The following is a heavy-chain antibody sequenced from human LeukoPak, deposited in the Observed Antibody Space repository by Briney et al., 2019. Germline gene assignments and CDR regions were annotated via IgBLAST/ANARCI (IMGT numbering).Heavy chain of an antibody. J-gene: IGHJ4*02. D-gene: IGHD1-26*01. Sequence: GGSLRLSCAASGFTFSTYSMNWVRQAPGKGLEWVSSISSGSGYIYYADSVKGRFTIPRDNAKNSLYLQMNSLRAEDTAVYYCARDSGSYYAFDYWGQGTLVTVSS. V-gene: IGHV3-21*01. CDR2: ISSGSGYI. CDR3: ARDSGSYYAFDY. CDR1: GFTFSTYS.